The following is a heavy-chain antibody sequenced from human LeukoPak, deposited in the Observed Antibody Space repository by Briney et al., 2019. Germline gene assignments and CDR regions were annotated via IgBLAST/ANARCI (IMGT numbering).Heavy chain of an antibody. CDR1: GFTFSRDH. CDR2: ISASSAYM. V-gene: IGHV3-21*01. Sequence: GGSLRLSCSASGFTFSRDHMNWVRQAPGKGLEWVSSISASSAYMYYAASVKGRHTISRDNTKNSLYLQMNSLRAEDTAVDYCARGFSATLGVWGQGTLVTVSS. CDR3: ARGFSATLGV. D-gene: IGHD2-8*01. J-gene: IGHJ4*02.